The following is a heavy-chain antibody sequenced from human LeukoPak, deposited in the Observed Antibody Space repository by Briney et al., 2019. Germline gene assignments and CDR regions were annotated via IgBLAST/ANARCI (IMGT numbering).Heavy chain of an antibody. CDR1: GFTFSSYW. CDR2: ISSTGRTM. Sequence: GGSLRLSCAASGFTFSSYWMSWVRQAPGKGLEWVSYISSTGRTMYYADSVKGRFTISRDNAKKSLYLQMNSLRAEDTAVYYCARLSRATPDYWGQGTLVSVSS. J-gene: IGHJ4*02. CDR3: ARLSRATPDY. V-gene: IGHV3-48*04.